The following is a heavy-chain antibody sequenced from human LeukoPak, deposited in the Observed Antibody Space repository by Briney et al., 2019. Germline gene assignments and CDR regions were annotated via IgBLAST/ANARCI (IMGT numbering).Heavy chain of an antibody. CDR2: IYYSGST. D-gene: IGHD3-10*01. Sequence: PSETLSLTCTVSGGSISSYYWSWIRQPPGKGLEWIGYIYYSGSTNYNPSLKSRVTISVDTSKNQFPLKLSSVTAADTAVYYCAREYGSGSYYLHYYGMDVWGQGTTVTVSS. CDR3: AREYGSGSYYLHYYGMDV. V-gene: IGHV4-59*01. J-gene: IGHJ6*02. CDR1: GGSISSYY.